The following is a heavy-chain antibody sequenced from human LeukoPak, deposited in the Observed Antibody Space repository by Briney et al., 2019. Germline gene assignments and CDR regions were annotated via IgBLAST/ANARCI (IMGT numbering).Heavy chain of an antibody. J-gene: IGHJ4*02. CDR1: GFTFSSYA. Sequence: QPGRSLRLSCAASGFTFSSYAMHWVRQAPGKGLEWVAVISYDGSNKYYADSVKGRFTISRDNSKNTLYLQMNSLRAEDTAVYYCARDRTPPRIAVAGTIDYWGQGTLVTVSS. CDR2: ISYDGSNK. CDR3: ARDRTPPRIAVAGTIDY. V-gene: IGHV3-30-3*01. D-gene: IGHD6-19*01.